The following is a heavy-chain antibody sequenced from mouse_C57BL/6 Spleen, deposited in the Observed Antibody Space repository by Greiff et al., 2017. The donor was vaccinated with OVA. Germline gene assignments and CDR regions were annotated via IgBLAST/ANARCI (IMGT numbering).Heavy chain of an antibody. Sequence: VKLMESGAELVKPGASVKISCKASGYAFSSYWMNWVKQRPGKGLEWIGQIYPGDGDTNYNGKFKGKATLTADKSSSTAYMQLSSLTSEDSAVYFCARSVRDYDYAMDYWGQGTSVTVSS. J-gene: IGHJ4*01. CDR2: IYPGDGDT. D-gene: IGHD2-4*01. V-gene: IGHV1-80*01. CDR1: GYAFSSYW. CDR3: ARSVRDYDYAMDY.